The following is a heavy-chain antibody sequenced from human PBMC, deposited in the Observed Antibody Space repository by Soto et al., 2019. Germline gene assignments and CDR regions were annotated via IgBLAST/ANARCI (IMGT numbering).Heavy chain of an antibody. D-gene: IGHD6-19*01. V-gene: IGHV3-23*01. Sequence: EVQLLESGGGVVQPGGSLRLSCVGSGFNFKKFAMAWVRQAPGEGLEWVSGISCCGGSTSYADSVKGRFSTARDDSKNTLSQQMNGLRVEDTAQYFCAKADGEQWLIPHLDNWGQGTLVTVS. J-gene: IGHJ4*02. CDR1: GFNFKKFA. CDR2: ISCCGGST. CDR3: AKADGEQWLIPHLDN.